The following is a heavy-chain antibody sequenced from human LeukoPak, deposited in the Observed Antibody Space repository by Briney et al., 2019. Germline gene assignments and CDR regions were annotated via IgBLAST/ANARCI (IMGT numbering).Heavy chain of an antibody. CDR3: ARYRVSSGWYTFDY. CDR2: FYVGGAT. D-gene: IGHD6-19*01. CDR1: GFSVTNNY. Sequence: GGSLRLSCAISGFSVTNNYMSWVRQAPGKGLEWVSVFYVGGATYYADSVKGRFTISRDNAKNSLYLQMNSLRAEDTAVYYCARYRVSSGWYTFDYWGQGTLVTVSS. J-gene: IGHJ4*02. V-gene: IGHV3-53*01.